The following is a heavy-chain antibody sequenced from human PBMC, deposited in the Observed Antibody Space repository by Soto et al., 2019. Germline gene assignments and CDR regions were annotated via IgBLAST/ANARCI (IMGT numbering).Heavy chain of an antibody. CDR1: GFTFSSYS. CDR2: ISSSSSYI. D-gene: IGHD6-6*01. V-gene: IGHV3-21*01. J-gene: IGHJ6*02. CDR3: ARDEVYSSSSLSGPANTHYYYYGMDV. Sequence: GGSLRLSCAASGFTFSSYSMNWVRQAPGKGLEWVSSISSSSSYIYYADSVKGRFTISRDNAKNSLYLQMNSLRAEDTAVYYCARDEVYSSSSLSGPANTHYYYYGMDVWGQGTTVTVSS.